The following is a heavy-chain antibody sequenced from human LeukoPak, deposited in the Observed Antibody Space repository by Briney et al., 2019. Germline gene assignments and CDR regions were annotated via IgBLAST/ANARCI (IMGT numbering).Heavy chain of an antibody. V-gene: IGHV4-39*07. CDR3: ATLRETYYYDSTDAFDI. CDR2: IYYSGST. D-gene: IGHD3-22*01. J-gene: IGHJ3*02. Sequence: PSETLSLTCTVSGGSISSSSYYWGWIRQPPGKGLEWIGSIYYSGSTYYNPSLKSRVTISVDTSKNQFSLKLSSVTAADTAVYYCATLRETYYYDSTDAFDIWGQGTMVTVSS. CDR1: GGSISSSSYY.